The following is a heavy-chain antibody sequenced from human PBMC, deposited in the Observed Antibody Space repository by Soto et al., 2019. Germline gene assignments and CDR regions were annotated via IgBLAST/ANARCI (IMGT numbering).Heavy chain of an antibody. J-gene: IGHJ4*02. D-gene: IGHD2-8*01. Sequence: EVQLLESGGGLVQPGGSLRLSCVASRFSFSSYEMSWVRQAAGKGLEWVSRVSLTGDRTNYAGSVKGRFTVSRDNFKNTLYLEMDSLRPEDTAIYYCARGGGYCTPTSCAIDSRGRGTPVTVSS. V-gene: IGHV3-23*01. CDR1: RFSFSSYE. CDR2: VSLTGDRT. CDR3: ARGGGYCTPTSCAIDS.